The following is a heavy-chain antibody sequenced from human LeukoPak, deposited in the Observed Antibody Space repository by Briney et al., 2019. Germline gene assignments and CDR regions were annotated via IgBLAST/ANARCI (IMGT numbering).Heavy chain of an antibody. CDR2: IKQDGSEK. D-gene: IGHD3-3*01. Sequence: GGSLRLSCAASGFTFSSYWISWVRQAPGKGLEWVANIKQDGSEKYYVDSVKGRFTISRDNAKNSLYLQMSSLRAEDTAVYYCARVGYYDFWSGYYWGQGTLVTVSS. J-gene: IGHJ4*02. V-gene: IGHV3-7*04. CDR3: ARVGYYDFWSGYY. CDR1: GFTFSSYW.